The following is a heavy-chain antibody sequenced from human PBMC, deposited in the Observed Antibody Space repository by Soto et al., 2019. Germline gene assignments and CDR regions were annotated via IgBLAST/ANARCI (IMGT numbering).Heavy chain of an antibody. V-gene: IGHV3-21*01. D-gene: IGHD4-17*01. Sequence: EVQLVESGGGLVKPGGSLRLSCAASGFTFSSYSMNWVRQAPGKGLEWVSSISSSSSYIYYADSVKGRFTISRDNAKNALYLQMNSLRAEDTAVYYCARVGYGGNSGVSDYWGQGTLVTVSS. CDR1: GFTFSSYS. CDR2: ISSSSSYI. J-gene: IGHJ4*02. CDR3: ARVGYGGNSGVSDY.